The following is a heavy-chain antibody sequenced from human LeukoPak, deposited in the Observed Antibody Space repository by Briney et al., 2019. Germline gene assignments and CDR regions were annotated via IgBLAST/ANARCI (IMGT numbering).Heavy chain of an antibody. D-gene: IGHD4-23*01. Sequence: SVKVSCKASGGTFSSYTISWVRQAPGQGLEWMGRIIPILGIANYAQKFQGRVTITADKSTSTAYMELSSLRSEDTAVYYCARATTVDWFDPWGQGTLLTVSS. V-gene: IGHV1-69*02. CDR1: GGTFSSYT. CDR3: ARATTVDWFDP. CDR2: IIPILGIA. J-gene: IGHJ5*02.